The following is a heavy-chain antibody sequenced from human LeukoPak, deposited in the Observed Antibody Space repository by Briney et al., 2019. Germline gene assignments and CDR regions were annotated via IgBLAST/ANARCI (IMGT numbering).Heavy chain of an antibody. CDR2: MNPNSGKT. Sequence: ASVKVSCKASGYTFTSYDINWVRQATGQGLEWMRWMNPNSGKTGYAQKFQGRVTMTRNTSISTAYMELSSLRSEDTAVYYCARVAPTYYDFWSDYHNWFDPWGQGTLVTVSS. J-gene: IGHJ5*02. V-gene: IGHV1-8*01. CDR3: ARVAPTYYDFWSDYHNWFDP. D-gene: IGHD3-3*01. CDR1: GYTFTSYD.